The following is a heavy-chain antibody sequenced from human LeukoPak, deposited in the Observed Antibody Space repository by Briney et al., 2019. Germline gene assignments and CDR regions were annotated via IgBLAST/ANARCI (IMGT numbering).Heavy chain of an antibody. CDR2: GGST. D-gene: IGHD3-10*01. J-gene: IGHJ4*02. Sequence: GGSTSYAQKFQGRVTMTRDTSTSTVYMELSSLRSEDTAVYYCARDAEIDYYYGSGSYDYWGQGTLVTVSS. CDR3: ARDAEIDYYYGSGSYDY. V-gene: IGHV1-46*01.